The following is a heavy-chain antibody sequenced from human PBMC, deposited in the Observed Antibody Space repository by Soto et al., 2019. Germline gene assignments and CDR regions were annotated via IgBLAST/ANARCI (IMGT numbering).Heavy chain of an antibody. CDR3: ATFSNSWSALDF. V-gene: IGHV1-2*04. D-gene: IGHD6-13*01. CDR1: GYTFTGYY. J-gene: IGHJ4*02. Sequence: ASVKVSCKASGYTFTGYYIYWLRQAPGQGLEWMGWINPNSGGTNYAQKFQGWVTMTRDTSITTAYMELSRLRSDDTTVYYCATFSNSWSALDFWGQGTLVTVSS. CDR2: INPNSGGT.